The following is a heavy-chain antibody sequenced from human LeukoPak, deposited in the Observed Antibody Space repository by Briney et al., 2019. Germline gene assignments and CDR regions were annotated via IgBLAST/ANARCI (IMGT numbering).Heavy chain of an antibody. V-gene: IGHV4-61*08. D-gene: IGHD6-19*01. Sequence: SQTLSLTCTVSGGSISSGGYYWSWIRQHPGKGLEWIGYIYYSGSTNYNPSLKSRVTISVDTSKNQFSLKLSSVTAADTAVYYCARLRALYSSGIETNWFDPWGQGTLVTVSS. CDR3: ARLRALYSSGIETNWFDP. CDR2: IYYSGST. J-gene: IGHJ5*02. CDR1: GGSISSGGYY.